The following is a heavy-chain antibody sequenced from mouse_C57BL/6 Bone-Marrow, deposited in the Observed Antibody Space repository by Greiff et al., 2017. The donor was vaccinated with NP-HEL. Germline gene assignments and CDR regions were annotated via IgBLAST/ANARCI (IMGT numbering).Heavy chain of an antibody. CDR1: GYTFTTYP. CDR2: FHPYNDDT. J-gene: IGHJ4*01. Sequence: QVQLKQSGAELVKPGASVKMSCKASGYTFTTYPIEWMKQSHGKCLEWIGNFHPYNDDTKYNEKFKGKATLTVEKSSSTVYLDLSRLTSDDSAVFFCARRSNFDYAVVYGGQGTSVTVSS. V-gene: IGHV1-47*01. CDR3: ARRSNFDYAVVY. D-gene: IGHD2-5*01.